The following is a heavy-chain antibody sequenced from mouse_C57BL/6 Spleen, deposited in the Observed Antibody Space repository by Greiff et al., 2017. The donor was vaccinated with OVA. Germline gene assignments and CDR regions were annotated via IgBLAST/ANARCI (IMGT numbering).Heavy chain of an antibody. V-gene: IGHV5-4*01. CDR1: GFTFSSYA. Sequence: EVKLQESGGGLVKPGGSLKLSCAASGFTFSSYAMSWVHQTPEKRLEWVATISDGGSYTYYPDNVKGRFTISRDNAKNNLYLQMSHLKSEDTAMYYCARDYGSSYWYFDVWGTGTTVTVSS. CDR2: ISDGGSYT. D-gene: IGHD1-1*01. J-gene: IGHJ1*03. CDR3: ARDYGSSYWYFDV.